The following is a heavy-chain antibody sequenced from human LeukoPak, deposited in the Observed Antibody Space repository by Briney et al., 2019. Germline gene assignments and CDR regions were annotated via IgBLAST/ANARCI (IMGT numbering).Heavy chain of an antibody. CDR2: TCYISKWYN. D-gene: IGHD2-8*02. CDR1: VDSVSRNRAT. CDR3: AGDQSWTTGFDI. Sequence: SQTLSLTCAISVDSVSRNRATWDSVSQSPSRGLEWLGRTCYISKWYNDYAASVKSRITIDPDTSKNQFSLHLNSVTPEDTAVYCCAGDQSWTTGFDIWGQGTVVTVSS. J-gene: IGHJ3*02. V-gene: IGHV6-1*01.